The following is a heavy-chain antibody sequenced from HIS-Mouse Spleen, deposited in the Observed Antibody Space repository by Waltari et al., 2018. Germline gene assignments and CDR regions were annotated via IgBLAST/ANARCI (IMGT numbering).Heavy chain of an antibody. CDR1: GYTFTSYG. CDR2: ISAYNGNT. J-gene: IGHJ3*02. Sequence: QVQLVQSGAEVKKPGASVKVSCKASGYTFTSYGISWVRQAPGPGLEWMGWISAYNGNTNYAQKLQGRVTMTTDTSTSTAYMELRSLRSDDTAVYYCARAAGDYYDSSGYDAFDIWGQGTMVTVSS. V-gene: IGHV1-18*01. CDR3: ARAAGDYYDSSGYDAFDI. D-gene: IGHD3-22*01.